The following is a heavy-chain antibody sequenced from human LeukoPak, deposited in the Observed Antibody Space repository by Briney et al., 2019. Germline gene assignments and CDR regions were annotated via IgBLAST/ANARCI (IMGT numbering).Heavy chain of an antibody. V-gene: IGHV1-58*01. D-gene: IGHD1-7*01. Sequence: SVKVSCKASGFTFTSSAVQWVRQARGQRLEWIGWIVVGSGNINYAQKFQERVTITRDMSTSTAYMELSSLRSEDTAVYYCAAGLELPPYYYMDVWGKGTTVTVSS. J-gene: IGHJ6*03. CDR3: AAGLELPPYYYMDV. CDR2: IVVGSGNI. CDR1: GFTFTSSA.